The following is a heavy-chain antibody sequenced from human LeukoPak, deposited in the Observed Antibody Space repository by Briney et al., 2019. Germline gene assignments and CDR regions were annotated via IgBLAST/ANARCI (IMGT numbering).Heavy chain of an antibody. CDR1: GYTFTSYG. CDR3: ARAGQLVWYYYYYMDV. J-gene: IGHJ6*03. Sequence: ASVEVSCKASGYTFTSYGISWVRQAPGQGLEWMGWISAYNGNTNYAQKLQGRVTMTTDTSTSTAYMELRSLRSDDTAVYYCARAGQLVWYYYYYMDVWGKGTTVTVSS. V-gene: IGHV1-18*01. CDR2: ISAYNGNT. D-gene: IGHD6-6*01.